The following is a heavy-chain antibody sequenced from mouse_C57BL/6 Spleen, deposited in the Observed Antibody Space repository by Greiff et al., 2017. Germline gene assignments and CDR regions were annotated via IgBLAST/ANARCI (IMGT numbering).Heavy chain of an antibody. CDR2: ISSGGSYT. J-gene: IGHJ3*01. CDR1: GFTFSSYG. V-gene: IGHV5-6*01. D-gene: IGHD1-1*01. CDR3: ARQEGSSPFAY. Sequence: EVHLVESGGDLVKPGGSLKLSCAASGFTFSSYGMSWVRQTPDKRLEWVATISSGGSYTYYPDSVKGRFTISSDKAKNTLYLQMSSLKSEDTAMYYCARQEGSSPFAYWGQGTLVTVSA.